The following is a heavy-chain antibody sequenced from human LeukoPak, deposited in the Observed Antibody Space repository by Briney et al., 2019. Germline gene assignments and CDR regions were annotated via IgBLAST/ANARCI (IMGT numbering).Heavy chain of an antibody. CDR1: GFTFSSYE. D-gene: IGHD3-9*01. V-gene: IGHV3-48*03. CDR2: ISSSGDTR. J-gene: IGHJ4*02. Sequence: PGGSLRLSCAASGFTFSSYEMNWVRQAPGKGLEWVSYISSSGDTRTYADSVKGRFTISRDNAKNSLYLQMNSLRAEDTTVYYCARVPYYDILTGYQSDYWGQGTLVTVSS. CDR3: ARVPYYDILTGYQSDY.